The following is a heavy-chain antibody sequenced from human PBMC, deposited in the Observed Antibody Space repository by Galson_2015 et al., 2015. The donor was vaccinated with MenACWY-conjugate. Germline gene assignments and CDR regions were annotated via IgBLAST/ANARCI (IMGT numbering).Heavy chain of an antibody. Sequence: TLSLTCTVSGGSISNANYFWSWIRQHPGEGLEWIAYISYSGSAYYNPSLESRVTISVDTSINQFSLKLSSVTAADTAVYYCARGINSPSETDAFDIWGRGTMVTVSS. V-gene: IGHV4-31*03. J-gene: IGHJ3*02. D-gene: IGHD3-16*01. CDR2: ISYSGSA. CDR1: GGSISNANYF. CDR3: ARGINSPSETDAFDI.